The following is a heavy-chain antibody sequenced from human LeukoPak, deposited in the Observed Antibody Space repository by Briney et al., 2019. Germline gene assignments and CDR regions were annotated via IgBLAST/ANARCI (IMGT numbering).Heavy chain of an antibody. CDR1: GGSISSYY. CDR2: IYTSGST. Sequence: SETLSLTCTVSGGSISSYYWSWIRRPPGKGLEWIGYIYTSGSTNYNPSLKSRVTISVDTSKNQFSLKLSSVTAADTAVYYCARAGDYYDSSGYFFDYWGQGTLVTVSS. V-gene: IGHV4-4*09. J-gene: IGHJ4*02. CDR3: ARAGDYYDSSGYFFDY. D-gene: IGHD3-22*01.